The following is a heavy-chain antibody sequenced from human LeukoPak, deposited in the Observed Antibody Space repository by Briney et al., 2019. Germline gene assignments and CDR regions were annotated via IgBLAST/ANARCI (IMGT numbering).Heavy chain of an antibody. CDR1: GGTFSSYA. D-gene: IGHD6-13*01. J-gene: IGHJ6*02. CDR3: ARDPGSAGTDYYYGMDV. CDR2: IIPIFGTA. V-gene: IGHV1-69*13. Sequence: SVKVSCKASGGTFSSYAISWVRQAPGQGLEWMGGIIPIFGTANYAQKFQGRVTITAGESTSTAYMELSSLRSEDTAVYYCARDPGSAGTDYYYGMDVWGQGTTVTVSS.